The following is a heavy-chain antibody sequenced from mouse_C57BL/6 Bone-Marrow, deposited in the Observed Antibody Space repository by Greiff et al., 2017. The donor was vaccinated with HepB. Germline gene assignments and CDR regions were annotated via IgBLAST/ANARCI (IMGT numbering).Heavy chain of an antibody. J-gene: IGHJ2*01. CDR1: GYTFTSYW. CDR2: IHPNSGST. CDR3: ARRSDWDYFDY. D-gene: IGHD4-1*01. V-gene: IGHV1-64*01. Sequence: QVQLKQPGAELVKPGASVKLSCKASGYTFTSYWMHWVKQRPGQGLEWIGMIHPNSGSTNYNEKFKSKATLTVDKSSSTAYMQLSSLTSEDSAVYYCARRSDWDYFDYWGQGTTLTVSS.